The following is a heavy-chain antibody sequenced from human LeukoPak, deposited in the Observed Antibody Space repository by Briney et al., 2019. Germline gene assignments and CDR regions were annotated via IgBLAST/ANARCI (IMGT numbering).Heavy chain of an antibody. CDR3: AKDRVFYGDYFDY. J-gene: IGHJ4*02. V-gene: IGHV3-23*01. CDR1: GFTFSSYG. CDR2: ISGSGGST. Sequence: GGSLRLSCAASGFTFSSYGMSWVRQAPGKGLEWVSAISGSGGSTYYADSVKGRFTISRDNSKNTLYLQMNSLRAEDTAVYYCAKDRVFYGDYFDYWGQGTLVTVSS. D-gene: IGHD4-17*01.